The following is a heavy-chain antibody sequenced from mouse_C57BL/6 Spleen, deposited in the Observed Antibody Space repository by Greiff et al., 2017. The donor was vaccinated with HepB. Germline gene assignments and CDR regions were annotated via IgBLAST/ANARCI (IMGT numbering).Heavy chain of an antibody. D-gene: IGHD1-2*01. CDR3: TRRLLRPYAMDY. Sequence: VQVVESGAELVRPGASVTLSCKASGYTFTDYEIHWVKQTPVHGLVWIGAIDPETGGTAYNQKFKGKAILTADKSSSTAYMELRSLTSEDSAVYYCTRRLLRPYAMDYWGQGTSVTVSS. V-gene: IGHV1-15*01. CDR1: GYTFTDYE. CDR2: IDPETGGT. J-gene: IGHJ4*01.